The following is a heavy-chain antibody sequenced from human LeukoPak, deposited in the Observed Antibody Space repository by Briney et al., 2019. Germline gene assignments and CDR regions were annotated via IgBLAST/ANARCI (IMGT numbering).Heavy chain of an antibody. Sequence: GGSLRLSCAASGFTVSSNYMSWVRQAPGKGLEWVSVIYSGGIYNDGTTNYGDSVKGRFTISRDNSKNTLYLQMNNLRAEDTAVYYCARRELLGYSYGLRTFNIWGQGTTVTVSS. J-gene: IGHJ3*02. D-gene: IGHD5-18*01. CDR3: ARRELLGYSYGLRTFNI. CDR2: IYSGGIYNDGTT. CDR1: GFTVSSNY. V-gene: IGHV3-66*04.